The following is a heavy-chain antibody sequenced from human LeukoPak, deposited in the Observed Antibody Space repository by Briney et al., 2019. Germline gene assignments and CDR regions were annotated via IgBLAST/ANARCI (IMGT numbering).Heavy chain of an antibody. CDR1: GFTLSDYY. CDR2: ISSSGSTI. CDR3: ARDPIVATKFGYYYYGMDV. V-gene: IGHV3-11*01. Sequence: GGSLRLSCAASGFTLSDYYMSWIRQAPGKGLEWVSYISSSGSTIYYADSVKGRFTISRDNAKNSLYLQMNSLRAEDTAVYYCARDPIVATKFGYYYYGMDVWGQGTTVTVSS. J-gene: IGHJ6*02. D-gene: IGHD5-12*01.